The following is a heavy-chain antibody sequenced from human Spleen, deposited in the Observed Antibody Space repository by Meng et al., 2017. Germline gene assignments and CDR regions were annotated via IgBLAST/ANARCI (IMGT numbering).Heavy chain of an antibody. CDR3: ARSPIDKYDLSALPLDY. Sequence: GESLKISCAASGFTFNTYAMNWVRQAPVKGLEWVSAISSNGGSTYYADSVKGRFTISRDNSKNTVFLQINSLRAEDTAVYYCARSPIDKYDLSALPLDYWGQGTLVTVSS. J-gene: IGHJ4*02. D-gene: IGHD3-22*01. CDR1: GFTFNTYA. CDR2: ISSNGGST. V-gene: IGHV3-23*01.